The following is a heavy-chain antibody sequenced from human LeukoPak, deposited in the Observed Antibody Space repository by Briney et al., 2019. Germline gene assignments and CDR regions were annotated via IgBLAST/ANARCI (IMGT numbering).Heavy chain of an antibody. V-gene: IGHV4-61*02. Sequence: SQTLSLTCTVSGGSISSGSYYWSWIRQPAGKGLEWIGRIYTSGSTNYNPSLKSRVTISVDTSKNQFSLKLSSVTAADTAVYYCARVRVYDFWSGPDYWGQGTLVTVSS. CDR3: ARVRVYDFWSGPDY. J-gene: IGHJ4*02. D-gene: IGHD3-3*01. CDR2: IYTSGST. CDR1: GGSISSGSYY.